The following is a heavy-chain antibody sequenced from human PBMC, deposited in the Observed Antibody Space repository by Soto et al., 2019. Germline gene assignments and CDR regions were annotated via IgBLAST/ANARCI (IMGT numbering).Heavy chain of an antibody. Sequence: GGSLRLSCAASGFTFSSYDMHWVRQATGKGLEWVSAIDTAGDTYYPGSVKGRFTISRDNSKNTLNLQMNSLRAEDTAVYYCARRSSSWYFDYWGQGTPVTVSS. V-gene: IGHV3-13*04. D-gene: IGHD6-13*01. CDR3: ARRSSSWYFDY. CDR1: GFTFSSYD. J-gene: IGHJ4*02. CDR2: IDTAGDT.